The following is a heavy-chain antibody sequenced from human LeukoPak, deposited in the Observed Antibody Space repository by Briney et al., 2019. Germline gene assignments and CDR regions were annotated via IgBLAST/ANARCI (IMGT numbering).Heavy chain of an antibody. D-gene: IGHD3-3*01. CDR2: IHYSGST. CDR3: ARVVTIDYYMDV. J-gene: IGHJ6*03. V-gene: IGHV4-59*08. Sequence: PSETLSLTCTVSGGSISSYYWSWIRQPPGKGLEWIGYIHYSGSTNYNPSLKSRVTISVDTSKNQFSLKLSSVTAADTAVYYCARVVTIDYYMDVWGKGTTVTVSS. CDR1: GGSISSYY.